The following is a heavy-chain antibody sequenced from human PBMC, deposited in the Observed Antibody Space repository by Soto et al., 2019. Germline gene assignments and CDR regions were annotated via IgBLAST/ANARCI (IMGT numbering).Heavy chain of an antibody. Sequence: QVQLVQSGAEVKKPGSSVKVSCKASGGTFSTYIINWVRQAPAQGLEWMGRIIPIVDVSNNAQKFQGRVTTTADKYTNTAYMELSSLTSVDTAIYYCASLRSVADALEIWGQGTMVTVSS. J-gene: IGHJ3*02. CDR2: IIPIVDVS. CDR3: ASLRSVADALEI. V-gene: IGHV1-69*02. CDR1: GGTFSTYI.